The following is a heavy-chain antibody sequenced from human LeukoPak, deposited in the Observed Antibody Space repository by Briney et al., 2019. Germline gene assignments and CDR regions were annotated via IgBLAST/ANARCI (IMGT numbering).Heavy chain of an antibody. CDR3: VRRDGYNWNYFDF. CDR1: GYSFTSYW. J-gene: IGHJ4*02. CDR2: IYPGDSDT. D-gene: IGHD1-1*01. Sequence: GESLKISCKGSGYSFTSYWIGWVRQMPGRGLEWVGIIYPGDSDTRYSPSFQGHVTISADRSISTAYLQWNSLKASDTAMYYCVRRDGYNWNYFDFWGQETLVTVSS. V-gene: IGHV5-51*01.